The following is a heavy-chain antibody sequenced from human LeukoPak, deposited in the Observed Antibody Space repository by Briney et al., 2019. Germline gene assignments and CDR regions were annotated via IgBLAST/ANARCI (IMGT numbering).Heavy chain of an antibody. J-gene: IGHJ5*02. CDR1: GFTFSSYW. CDR2: IKQDGSEK. Sequence: GGSLRLSCAASGFTFSSYWMSWVRQAPGKGLEWVANIKQDGSEKYYVDSVKGRFTISRDNAKNSLYLQMNSLRAEDTAVYYCARVMGDILTGHHPWGQGALVTVSS. CDR3: ARVMGDILTGHHP. D-gene: IGHD3-9*01. V-gene: IGHV3-7*01.